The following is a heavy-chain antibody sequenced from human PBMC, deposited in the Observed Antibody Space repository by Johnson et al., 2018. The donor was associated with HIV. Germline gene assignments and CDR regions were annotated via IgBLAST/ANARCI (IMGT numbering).Heavy chain of an antibody. V-gene: IGHV3-30*02. CDR1: GFTFSSYG. CDR3: AKAMGGWLLAHAFDI. Sequence: VQLVESGRGVVRPGGSLRVSCAASGFTFSSYGMHWVRQAPGKGLEWVTFIRYDGSKMYYADSVKGRFTISRDNSKNTLYLQMNSLRAEDTAVYYCAKAMGGWLLAHAFDIWGQGTMVTISS. J-gene: IGHJ3*02. CDR2: IRYDGSKM. D-gene: IGHD3-22*01.